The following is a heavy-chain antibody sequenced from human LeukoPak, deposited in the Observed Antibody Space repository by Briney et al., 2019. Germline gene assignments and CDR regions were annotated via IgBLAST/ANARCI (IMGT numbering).Heavy chain of an antibody. CDR1: GFTFSSFW. CDR2: INQDGGEK. Sequence: GGSLRLSCAASGFTFSSFWMSWVRQAPGKGLERVANINQDGGEKYYVDSVKGRFTISRDNAKNSLHLQMNSLRAEDTAVYYCARIRTEPHWGQGTLVTVSS. V-gene: IGHV3-7*01. J-gene: IGHJ1*01. D-gene: IGHD3-3*02. CDR3: ARIRTEPH.